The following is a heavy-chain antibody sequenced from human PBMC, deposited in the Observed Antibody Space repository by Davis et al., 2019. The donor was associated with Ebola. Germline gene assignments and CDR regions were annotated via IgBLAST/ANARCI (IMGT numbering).Heavy chain of an antibody. V-gene: IGHV3-73*01. CDR2: IRSKANSYAT. CDR3: AKDKFRVAVAGTGDY. CDR1: GFTFSGSA. J-gene: IGHJ4*02. D-gene: IGHD6-19*01. Sequence: GESLKISCAASGFTFSGSAMHWVRHASGKGLEWVGRIRSKANSYATAYAASVKGRFTISRDDSKNTAYLQMNSLKTEDTAVYYCAKDKFRVAVAGTGDYWGQGTLVTVSS.